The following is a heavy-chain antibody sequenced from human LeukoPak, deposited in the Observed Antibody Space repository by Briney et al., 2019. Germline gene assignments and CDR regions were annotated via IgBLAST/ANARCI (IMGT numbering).Heavy chain of an antibody. Sequence: PGGSLRLSCAASGFIFSDDWMSWVRQAPGKGLEWVSAISGSGGSTYYADSVKGRFTISRDNSKNTLYLQMNSLRAEDTAVYYCARANYDIPYYYCGMDVWGQGTTVTVSS. J-gene: IGHJ6*02. V-gene: IGHV3-23*01. CDR2: ISGSGGST. D-gene: IGHD3-9*01. CDR1: GFIFSDDW. CDR3: ARANYDIPYYYCGMDV.